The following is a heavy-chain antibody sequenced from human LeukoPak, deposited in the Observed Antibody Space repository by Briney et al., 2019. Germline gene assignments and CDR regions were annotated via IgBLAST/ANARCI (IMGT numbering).Heavy chain of an antibody. V-gene: IGHV3-64D*06. CDR1: GFTFSSYA. J-gene: IGHJ4*02. Sequence: GGSLRLSCSASGFTFSSYAMHWVGQAPGRELDYVSPISSMGGSTYYADSVKGRFTISRDNSKNTLYLQMSSLRAEDTAVYYCVKDKQQLVLGYFDYWGQGTLVTVSS. CDR3: VKDKQQLVLGYFDY. D-gene: IGHD6-13*01. CDR2: ISSMGGST.